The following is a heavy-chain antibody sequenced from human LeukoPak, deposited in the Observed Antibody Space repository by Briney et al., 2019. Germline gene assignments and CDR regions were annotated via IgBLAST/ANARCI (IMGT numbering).Heavy chain of an antibody. CDR1: GFTFSSYG. D-gene: IGHD1-26*01. J-gene: IGHJ4*02. Sequence: GGSLRLSCAAPGFTFSSYGMHWVRQTPGKGLEWVTFIRFDGNDYYYGDSVKGRFTISRDNSNNTLYLRMNSLRAEDTAVYYCAKDGGTYDFDYWGQGTLVTVSS. V-gene: IGHV3-30*02. CDR2: IRFDGNDY. CDR3: AKDGGTYDFDY.